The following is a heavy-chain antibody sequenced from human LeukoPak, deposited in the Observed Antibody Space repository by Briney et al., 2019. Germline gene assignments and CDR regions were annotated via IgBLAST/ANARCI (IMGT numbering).Heavy chain of an antibody. CDR3: TTDIQQYYDFWSGYTHDAFDI. D-gene: IGHD3-3*01. CDR2: IKSKTDGGTT. J-gene: IGHJ3*02. Sequence: KAGGSLRLSCAASGFTFSNAWMSWVRQAPGKGLEWVGRIKSKTDGGTTDYAAPVKGRFTISRDDSKNTLYLQMNSLKTEDTAVYYCTTDIQQYYDFWSGYTHDAFDIWGQGTMVTVSS. V-gene: IGHV3-15*01. CDR1: GFTFSNAW.